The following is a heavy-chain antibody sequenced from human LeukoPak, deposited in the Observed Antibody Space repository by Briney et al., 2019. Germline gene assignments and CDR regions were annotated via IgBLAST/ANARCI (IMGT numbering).Heavy chain of an antibody. CDR3: AKDMGNYFIDY. CDR2: LSGSGSST. J-gene: IGHJ4*02. Sequence: GGSLRLSCAASGFTFSNYVMSWVRQAPGMGLEWVSGLSGSGSSTYYADSVKGRFTISRDNSKNTLSLQMNSLRAEDTAEYYCAKDMGNYFIDYWGQGTLVTVSS. D-gene: IGHD2/OR15-2a*01. V-gene: IGHV3-23*01. CDR1: GFTFSNYV.